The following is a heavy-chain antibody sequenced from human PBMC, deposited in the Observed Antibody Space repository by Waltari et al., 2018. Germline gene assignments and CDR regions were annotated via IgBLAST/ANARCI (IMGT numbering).Heavy chain of an antibody. J-gene: IGHJ3*01. V-gene: IGHV1-8*01. Sequence: QVQLLQSGPEVREPGASVTVPCQASGHTFTSYDINWVRQAPGEGLEWIGWMNPNNGDTAFAQKFQGRVTLARNTSISTAYMELSSLTSDDTAMYYCATGPAAWWAFDVWGQGT. D-gene: IGHD2-8*02. CDR3: ATGPAAWWAFDV. CDR1: GHTFTSYD. CDR2: MNPNNGDT.